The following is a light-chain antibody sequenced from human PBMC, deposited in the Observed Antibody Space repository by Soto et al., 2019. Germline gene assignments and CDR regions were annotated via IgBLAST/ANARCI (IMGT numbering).Light chain of an antibody. V-gene: IGLV2-14*03. CDR1: SSDIGAYAY. CDR3: RSYTRTSSVI. CDR2: DVN. J-gene: IGLJ2*01. Sequence: QSALTQPASVSGSPGQSIAISCTGTSSDIGAYAYVSWYQQHPGKVPKLIVFDVNYRPSGVSSRFSGSKSGNTASLTISGLQAEDEADYYCRSYTRTSSVIFGGGTKVTVL.